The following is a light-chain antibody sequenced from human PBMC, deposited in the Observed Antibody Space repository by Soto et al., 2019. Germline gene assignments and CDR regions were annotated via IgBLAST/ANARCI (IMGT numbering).Light chain of an antibody. CDR1: SSNIGSNT. J-gene: IGLJ1*01. CDR2: SNN. Sequence: QSVLTQPPSASGTPGQRVTISCSGSSSNIGSNTVNWYQHLPRAAPKLLIQSNNQRPSGVPDRFSGSQSGTSASLAISGLQSEDEADSYCAVWDDSLNGDVFGTGTK. V-gene: IGLV1-44*01. CDR3: AVWDDSLNGDV.